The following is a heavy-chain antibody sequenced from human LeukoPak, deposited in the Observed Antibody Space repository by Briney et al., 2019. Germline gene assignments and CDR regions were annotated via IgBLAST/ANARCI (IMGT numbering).Heavy chain of an antibody. CDR1: GGSISSGGYY. CDR2: INHSGST. V-gene: IGHV4-30-2*01. CDR3: ARAGGIAARRGYFDY. D-gene: IGHD6-6*01. J-gene: IGHJ4*02. Sequence: SQTLSLTCAVSGGSISSGGYYWGWIRQPPGKGLEWIGEINHSGSTNYNPSLKSRVTISVDTSKNQFSLKLSSVTAADTAVYYCARAGGIAARRGYFDYWGQGTLVTVSS.